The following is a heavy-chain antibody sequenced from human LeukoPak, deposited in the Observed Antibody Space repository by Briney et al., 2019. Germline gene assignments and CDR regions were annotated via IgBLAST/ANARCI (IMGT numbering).Heavy chain of an antibody. CDR1: GFTFSSYG. CDR2: ISYDGSNK. CDR3: AKDLYSYGPDY. Sequence: GGSLRLSCAASGFTFSSYGMHWVRQAPGKGLEWVAVISYDGSNKYYADSVKGRFTISRDNSKSTLYLQMNSLRAEDTAVYYCAKDLYSYGPDYWGQGTLVTVSS. D-gene: IGHD5-18*01. J-gene: IGHJ4*02. V-gene: IGHV3-30*18.